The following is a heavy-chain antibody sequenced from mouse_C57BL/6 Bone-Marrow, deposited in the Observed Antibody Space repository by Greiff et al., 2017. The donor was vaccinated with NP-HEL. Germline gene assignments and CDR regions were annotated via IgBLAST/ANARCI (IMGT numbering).Heavy chain of an antibody. CDR3: ARSGIYWYFDV. CDR1: GYTFTSYW. V-gene: IGHV1-64*01. D-gene: IGHD3-1*01. J-gene: IGHJ1*03. CDR2: IHPNSGSN. Sequence: QVQLQQPGAELVKPGASVKLSCKASGYTFTSYWMHWVKQRPGQGLEWIGMIHPNSGSNNYNEQFKSKATLTVDKSYSTAYMQLSSLTSEDSAVYYCARSGIYWYFDVWGTGTTVTVSS.